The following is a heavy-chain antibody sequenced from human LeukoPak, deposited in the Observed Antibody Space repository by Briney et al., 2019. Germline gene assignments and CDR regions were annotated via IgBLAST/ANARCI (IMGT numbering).Heavy chain of an antibody. CDR1: GYSFTSYW. J-gene: IGHJ1*01. Sequence: GESLKISCKGSGYSFTSYWIGWVRQMPGKGLEWMGIIYPGDSDTRYSPSFQGQVTISADKSISTAYLQWSSLKASDTAMYYCVCGIVEPGYYYDSSGSFQHWGQGTLVTVSS. CDR2: IYPGDSDT. D-gene: IGHD3-22*01. V-gene: IGHV5-51*01. CDR3: VCGIVEPGYYYDSSGSFQH.